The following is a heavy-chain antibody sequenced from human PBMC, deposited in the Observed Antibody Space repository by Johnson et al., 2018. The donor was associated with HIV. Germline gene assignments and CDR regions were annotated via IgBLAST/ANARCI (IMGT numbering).Heavy chain of an antibody. V-gene: IGHV3-30-3*01. CDR3: ARGDYYDSSGYFSDAFDI. D-gene: IGHD3-22*01. J-gene: IGHJ3*02. CDR1: GFTFSSYA. CDR2: ISYDGSNK. Sequence: QVQLVESGGGVVQPGRSLRLSCAASGFTFSSYAMHWVRQAPGKGLEWVAVISYDGSNKYYADSVKGRFTISRDNAKNSLYLQMNSLRAEDTAKYYCARGDYYDSSGYFSDAFDIWGQGTMVTVSS.